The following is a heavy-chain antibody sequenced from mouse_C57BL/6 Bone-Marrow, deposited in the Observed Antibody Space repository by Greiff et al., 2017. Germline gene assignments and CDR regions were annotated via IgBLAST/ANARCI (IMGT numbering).Heavy chain of an antibody. CDR1: GFNIKDDY. V-gene: IGHV14-2*01. D-gene: IGHD3-1*01. CDR3: ARGDGTTGLAMDY. J-gene: IGHJ4*01. CDR2: IDPEDGDT. Sequence: VQLKQSGAELVKPGASVKLSCTASGFNIKDDYMHWVKQRTEQGLEWIGRIDPEDGDTKYAPKFQGKATITADTSSNTAYLQLSSLTSEDTAVYYCARGDGTTGLAMDYWGQGTSVTVSS.